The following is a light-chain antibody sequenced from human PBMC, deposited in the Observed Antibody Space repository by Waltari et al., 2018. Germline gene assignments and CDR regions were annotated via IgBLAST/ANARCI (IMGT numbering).Light chain of an antibody. Sequence: QSVLTQPPSASGTPGQRVTIPCSGRRSNLGRNYVYWYQQVPGTAPKLLIYRNNQRPSGVPDRFSGSKSGTSASLAISGLRSEDEADYYCAAWDDSLSGRVFGGGTKVTVL. CDR3: AAWDDSLSGRV. CDR1: RSNLGRNY. CDR2: RNN. J-gene: IGLJ3*02. V-gene: IGLV1-47*01.